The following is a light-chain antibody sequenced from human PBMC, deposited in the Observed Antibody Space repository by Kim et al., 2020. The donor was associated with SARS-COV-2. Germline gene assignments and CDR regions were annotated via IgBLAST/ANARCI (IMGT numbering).Light chain of an antibody. Sequence: CPGERASISCMARQSVSSSSLAWYQNEAGQAPRRLIYGTSNRATGIPDRFSGSGSESDFTLSNSRLEPYDFAVFYCNQYDLPPCTFGQGTKVDIK. J-gene: IGKJ1*01. V-gene: IGKV3-20*01. CDR2: GTS. CDR3: NQYDLPPCT. CDR1: QSVSSSS.